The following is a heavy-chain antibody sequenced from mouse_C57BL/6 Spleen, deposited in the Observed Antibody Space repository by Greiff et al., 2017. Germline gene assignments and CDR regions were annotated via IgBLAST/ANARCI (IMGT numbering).Heavy chain of an antibody. CDR2: IDPETGGT. CDR3: SWGNYGYFDY. CDR1: GYTFTDYE. V-gene: IGHV1-15*01. D-gene: IGHD2-1*01. Sequence: ESGAELVRPGASVTLSCKASGYTFTDYEMHWVKQTPVHGLEWIGAIDPETGGTAYNQKFKGKAILTADKSSSTAYMELRSLTSEDSAVYYCSWGNYGYFDYWGQGTTLTVSS. J-gene: IGHJ2*01.